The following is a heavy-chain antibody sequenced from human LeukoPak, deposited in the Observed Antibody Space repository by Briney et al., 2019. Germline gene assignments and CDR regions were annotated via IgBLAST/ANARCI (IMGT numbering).Heavy chain of an antibody. J-gene: IGHJ4*02. V-gene: IGHV4-61*01. CDR1: GGSISSSSYY. D-gene: IGHD6-13*01. Sequence: SETLSLTCTVSGGSISSSSYYWSWIRQPPGKGLEWIGYIYYSGSTNYNPSLKSRVTISVDTSKNQFSLKLSSVTAADTAVYYCARGGYSSSWYYPFDYWGQGTLVTVSS. CDR2: IYYSGST. CDR3: ARGGYSSSWYYPFDY.